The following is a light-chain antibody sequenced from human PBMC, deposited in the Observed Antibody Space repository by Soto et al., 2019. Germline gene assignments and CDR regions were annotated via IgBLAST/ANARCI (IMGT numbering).Light chain of an antibody. V-gene: IGLV4-69*01. J-gene: IGLJ1*01. CDR1: SGHSSYA. Sequence: QSVLTQSPSASASLGASVKLTCTLSSGHSSYAIAWHQQQQEKGPRYLMNLNSDGSHSKGDGIPDRYSGSSSGAERYLTIASLQSEDEADYYCQTWGTGIHYVFGTGTKLTVL. CDR2: LNSDGSH. CDR3: QTWGTGIHYV.